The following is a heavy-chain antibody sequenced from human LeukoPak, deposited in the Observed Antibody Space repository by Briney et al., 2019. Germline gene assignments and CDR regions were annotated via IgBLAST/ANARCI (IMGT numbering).Heavy chain of an antibody. J-gene: IGHJ4*02. D-gene: IGHD2-15*01. CDR3: AKGGGSSCYSPSDY. CDR1: GFTFSSYA. Sequence: GGALRLSCGVSGFTFSSYAMSWVRQAPGKGLEWVSAISGSGTDTFYANSVKGRFTISRDNPKNTLYLQMNSLRAEDTAVYYCAKGGGSSCYSPSDYWGQGTLVTVSS. V-gene: IGHV3-23*01. CDR2: ISGSGTDT.